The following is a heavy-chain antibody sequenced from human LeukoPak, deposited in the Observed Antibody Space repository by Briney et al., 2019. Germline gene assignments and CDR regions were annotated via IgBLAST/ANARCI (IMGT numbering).Heavy chain of an antibody. V-gene: IGHV3-48*03. J-gene: IGHJ5*02. Sequence: GGSLRLSCAASGFTFSSHEMNWVRQTPGKGLEWVAYIGTSGSAMYYADSVKSRFTISRDNARDSLYLQMNSLRAEDTAVYYCAREVKTASGTWWFDAWGQGTLVTVSS. CDR1: GFTFSSHE. CDR2: IGTSGSAM. D-gene: IGHD6-13*01. CDR3: AREVKTASGTWWFDA.